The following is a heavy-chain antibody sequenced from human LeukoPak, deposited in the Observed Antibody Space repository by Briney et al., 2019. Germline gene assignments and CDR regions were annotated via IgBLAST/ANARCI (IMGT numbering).Heavy chain of an antibody. CDR2: ISGSGGST. D-gene: IGHD3-9*01. V-gene: IGHV3-23*01. Sequence: GGSLRLSCAASGFTFSSYAMSWVRQAPGKGLEWDSAISGSGGSTYYADSVKGRFTISRDNSKNTLYLQMNSLRAEDTAVYYCAKYPPVRYFDWYYFDYWGQGTLVTVSS. J-gene: IGHJ4*02. CDR1: GFTFSSYA. CDR3: AKYPPVRYFDWYYFDY.